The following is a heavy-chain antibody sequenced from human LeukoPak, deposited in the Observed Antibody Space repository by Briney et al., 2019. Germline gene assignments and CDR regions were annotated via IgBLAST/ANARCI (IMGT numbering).Heavy chain of an antibody. CDR1: GYTFTSYG. CDR3: ARTQLRYFDWLYYYYYGMDV. Sequence: ASVKVSCKASGYTFTSYGISWVRQAPGQGLEWMGWISAYNGNTNYAQKLQGRVTMTTDTSTSTAYMELRSLRSDDTAVYYCARTQLRYFDWLYYYYYGMDVWGQGTTVTVSS. CDR2: ISAYNGNT. D-gene: IGHD3-9*01. J-gene: IGHJ6*02. V-gene: IGHV1-18*01.